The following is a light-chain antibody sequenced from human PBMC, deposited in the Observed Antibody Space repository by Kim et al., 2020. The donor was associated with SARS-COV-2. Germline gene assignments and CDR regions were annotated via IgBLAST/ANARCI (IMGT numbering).Light chain of an antibody. V-gene: IGKV1-6*01. CDR1: QSSRNF. CDR2: ATY. Sequence: ASGGEGVTITRRASQSSRNFLCWYQKKPGKAPKLLVYATYNLQSGVPSSFSGSGSGTDFTLTITGLQPEDFATYYCLQDYNYPWTFGEGTKVDIK. CDR3: LQDYNYPWT. J-gene: IGKJ1*01.